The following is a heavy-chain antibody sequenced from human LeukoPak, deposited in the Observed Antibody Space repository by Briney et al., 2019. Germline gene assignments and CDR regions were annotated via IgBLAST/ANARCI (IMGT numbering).Heavy chain of an antibody. Sequence: GGSRRLSCAASGFTFSSYEMNWVRQAPGKGLEWVSYINYSGSAIYYADSVKGRFTISRDNAKNSLYLQMNSLRAEDTAVYYCVRLVAVYSGGRDYYYMDVWGKGTTVTISS. CDR3: VRLVAVYSGGRDYYYMDV. CDR2: INYSGSAI. V-gene: IGHV3-48*03. D-gene: IGHD4-11*01. J-gene: IGHJ6*03. CDR1: GFTFSSYE.